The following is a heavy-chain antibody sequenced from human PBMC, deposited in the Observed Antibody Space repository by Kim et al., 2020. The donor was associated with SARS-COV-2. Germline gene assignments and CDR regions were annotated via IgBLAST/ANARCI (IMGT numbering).Heavy chain of an antibody. J-gene: IGHJ6*03. D-gene: IGHD1-1*01. Sequence: GGSLRLSCAASGFTFSSYGMHWVRQAPGKGLEWVAVISYDGSNKYYADSVKGRFTISRDNSKNTLYLQMNSLRAEDTAVYYCAKDQLERRRWFFLSYYM. CDR2: ISYDGSNK. CDR1: GFTFSSYG. CDR3: AKDQLERRRWFFLSYYM. V-gene: IGHV3-30*18.